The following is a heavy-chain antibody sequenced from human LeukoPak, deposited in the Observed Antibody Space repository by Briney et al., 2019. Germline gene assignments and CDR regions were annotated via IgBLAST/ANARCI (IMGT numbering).Heavy chain of an antibody. CDR1: GGSISSYY. V-gene: IGHV4-59*01. CDR2: IYYRGRT. CDR3: GSTNYNPSLKSRVTISVDTSKNQFSLKLSSVTAADTAVYYCARAVPGSGSYPLDAFDI. D-gene: IGHD3-10*01. Sequence: PSETLSLTCTVSGGSISSYYGSWIRQPPGKGLEGIGYIYYRGRTNYNPSLKRRVTIQEDTSKNQFPWRRTCGPAADPPGYYSGSTNYNPSLKSRVTISVDTSKNQFSLKLSSVTAADTAVYYCARAVPGSGSYPLDAFDIWGQGTMVTVSS. J-gene: IGHJ3*02.